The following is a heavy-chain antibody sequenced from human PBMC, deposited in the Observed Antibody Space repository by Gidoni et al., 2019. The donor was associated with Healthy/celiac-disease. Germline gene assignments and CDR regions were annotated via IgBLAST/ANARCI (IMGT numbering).Heavy chain of an antibody. V-gene: IGHV4-59*01. CDR1: GGSISSYY. J-gene: IGHJ4*02. CDR2: IYYSGST. Sequence: QVQLQESGPGLVKPSETLSLTCPVSGGSISSYYWSWIRQPPGKGLEWIGYIYYSGSTNYNPSLKSRVTISVDTSKNQFSLKLSSVTAADTAVYYCASLDDFWSGYGLVYWGQGTLVTVSS. CDR3: ASLDDFWSGYGLVY. D-gene: IGHD3-3*01.